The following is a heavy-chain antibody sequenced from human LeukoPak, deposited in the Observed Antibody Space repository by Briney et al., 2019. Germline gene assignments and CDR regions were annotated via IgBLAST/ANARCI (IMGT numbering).Heavy chain of an antibody. CDR1: GGSISSSSYY. CDR2: IYYSGST. D-gene: IGHD2-15*01. Sequence: SETLSLTCTVSGGSISSSSYYWGWIRQPPGKGLEWIGSIYYSGSTNYNPSLKSRVTISVDTSKNQFSLKLSSVTAADTAVYYCARQGGVYCSGGSCLAFDYWGQGTLVTVSS. J-gene: IGHJ4*02. CDR3: ARQGGVYCSGGSCLAFDY. V-gene: IGHV4-39*01.